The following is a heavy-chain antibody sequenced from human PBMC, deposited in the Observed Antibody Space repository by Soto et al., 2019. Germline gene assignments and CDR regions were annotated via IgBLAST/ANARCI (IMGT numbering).Heavy chain of an antibody. Sequence: QVQLVESGGGVVQPGRSLRLSCAASGFTFNNYAMHWVRQAPGKGLEWVAIIPYDGSNQYYADSVKGRFTISRDNSKNTLYLQMNRLRVEDTAVYYCAKSGPGTAGTSLPDYWGQGALVTVSS. CDR3: AKSGPGTAGTSLPDY. J-gene: IGHJ4*02. CDR2: IPYDGSNQ. D-gene: IGHD6-13*01. V-gene: IGHV3-30*18. CDR1: GFTFNNYA.